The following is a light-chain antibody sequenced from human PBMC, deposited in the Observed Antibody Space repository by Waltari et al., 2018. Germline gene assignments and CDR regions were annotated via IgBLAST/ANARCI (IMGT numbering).Light chain of an antibody. J-gene: IGLJ1*01. CDR3: QSYDSGLSAYV. Sequence: QSELTQPPSVSGAPGQRVTISCTGSSSTIGAHHDVQWYQQLPGTAPKHLICRSTHLASGVPDLFSGAKPGTSASRAITGLQAYDEAEYYCQSYDSGLSAYVFGTGTKVTVL. CDR1: SSTIGAHHD. V-gene: IGLV1-40*01. CDR2: RST.